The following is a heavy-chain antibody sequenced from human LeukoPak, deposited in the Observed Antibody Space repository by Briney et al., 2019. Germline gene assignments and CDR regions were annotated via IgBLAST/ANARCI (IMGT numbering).Heavy chain of an antibody. CDR2: IYYSGST. J-gene: IGHJ3*02. Sequence: SETLSLTCTVSGGSISSGGYYWSWIRQHPGKGLEWIGYIYYSGSTYYNPSLKSRVTISVDTSKNQFSLKLSSVTAADTAVYYCARETSSGWYYAFDIWGQGTMVTVSS. CDR1: GGSISSGGYY. D-gene: IGHD6-19*01. V-gene: IGHV4-31*03. CDR3: ARETSSGWYYAFDI.